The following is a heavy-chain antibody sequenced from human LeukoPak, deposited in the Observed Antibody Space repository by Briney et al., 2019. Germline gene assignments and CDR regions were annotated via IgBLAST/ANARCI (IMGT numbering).Heavy chain of an antibody. V-gene: IGHV3-30-3*01. CDR3: AKDRWRSGGSGGGDY. D-gene: IGHD2-15*01. CDR1: GFTFSSYA. Sequence: GRSLRLSCAASGFTFSSYAMHWVRQAPGKGLEWVAVISYDGSNKYYADSVKGRFTISRDNSKNTLYLQMNSLRAEDTAVYYCAKDRWRSGGSGGGDYWGQGTLVTVSS. CDR2: ISYDGSNK. J-gene: IGHJ4*02.